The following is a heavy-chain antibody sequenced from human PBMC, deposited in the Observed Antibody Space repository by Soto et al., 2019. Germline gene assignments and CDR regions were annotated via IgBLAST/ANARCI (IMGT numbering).Heavy chain of an antibody. Sequence: SGPTLVNPTQTLTLTCTFSGFSLSTSGGGVGWIRQPPGKALEWLALIYWDDDKRYSPSLKSRLTITKDTSKNQVVLTMTNMDPVDTATYYCAHSTYETRDFWSGYYFDYWGQGTLVTVSS. CDR1: GFSLSTSGGG. V-gene: IGHV2-5*02. CDR3: AHSTYETRDFWSGYYFDY. CDR2: IYWDDDK. D-gene: IGHD3-3*01. J-gene: IGHJ4*02.